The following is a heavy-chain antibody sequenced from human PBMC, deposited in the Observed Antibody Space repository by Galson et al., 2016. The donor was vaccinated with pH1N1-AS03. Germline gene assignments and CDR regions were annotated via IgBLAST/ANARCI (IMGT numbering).Heavy chain of an antibody. Sequence: SLRLSCAASGFTFSRYWMHWVRQPPGKGLVWVSRISTDGSSTTYADSVKGRFTVSRDNAKNTLYLQTNGLRAEDTAIYYCARAPPHPQIGDDWCNPWGQGTLVTVSS. CDR2: ISTDGSST. J-gene: IGHJ5*02. CDR3: ARAPPHPQIGDDWCNP. D-gene: IGHD3-10*01. CDR1: GFTFSRYW. V-gene: IGHV3-74*03.